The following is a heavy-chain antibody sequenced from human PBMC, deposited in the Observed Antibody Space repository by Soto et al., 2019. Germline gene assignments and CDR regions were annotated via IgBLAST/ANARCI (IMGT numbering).Heavy chain of an antibody. CDR3: ARTDYLFSTLTYYFDY. CDR2: INPDNGVP. CDR1: GYTFTGYY. D-gene: IGHD3-16*01. J-gene: IGHJ4*02. V-gene: IGHV1-2*02. Sequence: WASVKVSCKASGYTFTGYYVNGGRQALGQGLEWMGWINPDNGVPNYAQKFQGRVTLSRETSINTAYMELSRLTSDDTAMYYCARTDYLFSTLTYYFDYWGQGTLVTVSS.